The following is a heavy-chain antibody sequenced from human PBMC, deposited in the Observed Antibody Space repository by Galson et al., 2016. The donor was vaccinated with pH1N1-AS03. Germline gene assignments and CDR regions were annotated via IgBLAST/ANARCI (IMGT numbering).Heavy chain of an antibody. CDR3: ARGSTDYSVSSGHYWRLGASMDY. Sequence: ETLSLTCAVYGGAFSGYLWTWIRQAPGKGLEWIGEMKDSGTTNYNPSLKSRVVISLDTSKRPFSLNLTSMTAADTAVYYCARGSTDYSVSSGHYWRLGASMDYWGQGILVTVSS. CDR2: MKDSGTT. CDR1: GGAFSGYL. J-gene: IGHJ4*02. V-gene: IGHV4-34*01. D-gene: IGHD3-22*01.